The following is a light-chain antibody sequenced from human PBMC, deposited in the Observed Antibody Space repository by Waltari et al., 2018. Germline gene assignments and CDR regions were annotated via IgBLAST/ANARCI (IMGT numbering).Light chain of an antibody. Sequence: DIVMTQSPDSRAVSLGGRATINCKSGQSVLYSSNNKNYLTWYQQKPGQPPKLLIYWASTRESRVPDRFSGSASGTDFTLTITSLQAEDVAVYYCQQHYSNPLTFGGGTKVEIK. CDR3: QQHYSNPLT. CDR2: WAS. J-gene: IGKJ4*01. V-gene: IGKV4-1*01. CDR1: QSVLYSSNNKNY.